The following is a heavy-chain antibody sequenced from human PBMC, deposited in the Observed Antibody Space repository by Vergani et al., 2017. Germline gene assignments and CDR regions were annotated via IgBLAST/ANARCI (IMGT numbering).Heavy chain of an antibody. CDR1: GFIFSDYY. CDR2: ISDGGETK. CDR3: GRKQSPASLMDKPIDI. D-gene: IGHD1/OR15-1a*01. Sequence: QVKLEESGGGVVQPGGSLRLSCAASGFIFSDYYMTWIRQTPGKGLEWLAHISDGGETKMYAESLKGRFTVSRDNTKNLLILQMKTLKVDDTATYYCGRKQSPASLMDKPIDIWGQGTLVTVSS. V-gene: IGHV3-11*01. J-gene: IGHJ5*02.